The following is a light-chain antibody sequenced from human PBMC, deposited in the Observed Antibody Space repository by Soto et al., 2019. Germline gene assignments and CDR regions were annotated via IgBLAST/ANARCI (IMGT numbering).Light chain of an antibody. CDR1: SSDVGGYDY. Sequence: QSVLTQPASVSGSPGQSIAISCTGTSSDVGGYDYVSWYQQHPGKAPKLMIYDVSNRPSGVSNRFSGSKSDNTASLTISGLQAEDEADYYCSSYTSSSTYVFGTGTKLTLL. CDR2: DVS. CDR3: SSYTSSSTYV. V-gene: IGLV2-14*01. J-gene: IGLJ1*01.